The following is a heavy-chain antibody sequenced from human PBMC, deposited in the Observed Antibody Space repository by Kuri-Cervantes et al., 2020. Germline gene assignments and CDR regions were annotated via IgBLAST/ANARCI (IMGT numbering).Heavy chain of an antibody. Sequence: GRSLRLSCAASGLTFSSASMNWVRQAPGKGLEWVSYISSSSSTIYYAYSVKGRFTISRDNAKNSQYLQMNSLKAEETALYYCAKAGYSSGWSPLRDPYFYYMDVWGRGTTVTVSS. D-gene: IGHD6-19*01. J-gene: IGHJ6*03. CDR2: ISSSSSTI. CDR1: GLTFSSAS. V-gene: IGHV3-48*01. CDR3: AKAGYSSGWSPLRDPYFYYMDV.